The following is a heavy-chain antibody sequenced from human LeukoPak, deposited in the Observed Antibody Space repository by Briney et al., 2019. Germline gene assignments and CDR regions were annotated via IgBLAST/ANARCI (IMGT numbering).Heavy chain of an antibody. CDR3: AKSALRAVTSYLFDY. D-gene: IGHD4-17*01. CDR1: GFTFSSYG. V-gene: IGHV3-30*18. J-gene: IGHJ4*02. Sequence: GRSLRLSCAASGFTFSSYGMHWVRQAPGKRLEWVAVISYDGSNKYYADSVKGRFTISRDNSKNTLYLQMNSLRAEETAVYYCAKSALRAVTSYLFDYWGQGTLVTVCS. CDR2: ISYDGSNK.